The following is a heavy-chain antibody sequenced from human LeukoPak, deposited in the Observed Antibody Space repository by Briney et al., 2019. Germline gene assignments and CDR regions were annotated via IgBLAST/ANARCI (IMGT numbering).Heavy chain of an antibody. J-gene: IGHJ4*02. CDR1: GYTLTDSY. CDR2: INPNSGDT. V-gene: IGHV1-2*02. Sequence: GASVKVSCKASGYTLTDSYMHWVRQAPGQGLEWLAWINPNSGDTNYAQKFQGRVTVTSDTSISTAYMELSELTSDDTAVYFCAREEQYRNYFDHWGQGTLVTVSS. CDR3: AREEQYRNYFDH. D-gene: IGHD1/OR15-1a*01.